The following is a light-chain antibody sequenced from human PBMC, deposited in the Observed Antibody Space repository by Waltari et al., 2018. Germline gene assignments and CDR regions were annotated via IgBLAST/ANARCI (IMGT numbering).Light chain of an antibody. V-gene: IGKV3-20*01. Sequence: LVLTPSPGTLSLSPGDRATLSCRASQTVSTIALSWYQQKPGQAPRVLIYSTYNRATGIPDRFSGSGSGTDFTLTINRLAPEDFAMYYCQQYDGIVVTFGGGTKVEI. J-gene: IGKJ4*01. CDR1: QTVSTIA. CDR2: STY. CDR3: QQYDGIVVT.